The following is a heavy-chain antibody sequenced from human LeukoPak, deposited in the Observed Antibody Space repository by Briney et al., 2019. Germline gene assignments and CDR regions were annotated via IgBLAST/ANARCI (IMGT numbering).Heavy chain of an antibody. V-gene: IGHV3-11*03. Sequence: GGSLRLSCAASGFTFSDYYMSWIRQAPGKGLEWVSYIGSSNSYTNYADSVKGRFYADSVKGRFTISRDNAKNSLYLQMNSLRAEDTAVYYCASLTYYFDSSGYYPGYFQHWGQGTLVTVSS. J-gene: IGHJ1*01. D-gene: IGHD3-22*01. CDR1: GFTFSDYY. CDR2: IGSSNSYT. CDR3: ASLTYYFDSSGYYPGYFQH.